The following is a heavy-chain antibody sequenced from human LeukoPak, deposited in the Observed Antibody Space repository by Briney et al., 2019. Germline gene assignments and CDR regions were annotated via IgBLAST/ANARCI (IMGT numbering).Heavy chain of an antibody. D-gene: IGHD1-26*01. CDR2: IIPIFGTA. J-gene: IGHJ4*02. V-gene: IGHV1-69*13. CDR3: ARARSYTYYFDY. CDR1: GGTFSSYA. Sequence: SVKVSCKASGGTFSSYAISWVRQAPGQGLEWMGGIIPIFGTANYAQKFQGRVTITADESTSTAYMELSSLRSEDTAVYYCARARSYTYYFDYWGQGTLVTVSS.